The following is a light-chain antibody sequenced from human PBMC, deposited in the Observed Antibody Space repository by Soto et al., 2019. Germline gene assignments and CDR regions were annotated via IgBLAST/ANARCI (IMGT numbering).Light chain of an antibody. J-gene: IGLJ2*01. CDR2: DVS. CDR3: TSFTSASTQV. CDR1: SSDVGAYNY. Sequence: QSALTQPASVSGSPGQSITISCTGTSSDVGAYNYVSWYQQHPGKAPKLMIYDVSNRPSGVSNRFSGSKSGNTASLTISGLQAEDEADYYCTSFTSASTQVFGGGTKLNVL. V-gene: IGLV2-14*01.